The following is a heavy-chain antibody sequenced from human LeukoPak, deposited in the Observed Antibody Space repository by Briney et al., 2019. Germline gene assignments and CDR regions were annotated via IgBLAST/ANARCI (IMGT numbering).Heavy chain of an antibody. D-gene: IGHD5-18*01. J-gene: IGHJ4*02. Sequence: GGSLRLSCAASGCNFTSYWMHWVRHAPGKGLMWVSRINSDGSSISYADSVKGRFTISRDNAKNTLFLQMNSLRGEDTAVYYCARGAGGYTYGWGQGTLVTVSS. V-gene: IGHV3-74*01. CDR3: ARGAGGYTYG. CDR1: GCNFTSYW. CDR2: INSDGSSI.